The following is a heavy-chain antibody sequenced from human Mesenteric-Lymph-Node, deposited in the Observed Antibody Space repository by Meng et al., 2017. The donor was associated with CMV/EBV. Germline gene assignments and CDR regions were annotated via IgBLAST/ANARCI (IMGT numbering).Heavy chain of an antibody. CDR2: IWYDGSNK. D-gene: IGHD3-9*01. CDR3: AKSMDILTGYYTDY. CDR1: AVTFSSDG. J-gene: IGHJ4*02. V-gene: IGHV3-33*06. Sequence: ASAVTFSSDGMHGCRQAPGKGLEWGAVIWYDGSNKYYADSVKGRFTISRDNSKNTLYLQMNSLRAEDTAVYYCAKSMDILTGYYTDYWGQGTLVTVSS.